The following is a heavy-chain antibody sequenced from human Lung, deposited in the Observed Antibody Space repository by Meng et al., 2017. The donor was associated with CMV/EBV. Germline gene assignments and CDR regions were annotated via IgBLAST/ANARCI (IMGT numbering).Heavy chain of an antibody. Sequence: SXAASGFTFSGYCMNWVRQAPGKGLEWVSSISSSSTYIYYADSVKGRFTISRDNAKNSLYLEMNSLRAEDTAVYYCVRDLPPYYDFWSGYLDVWXQGTXVTVSS. CDR3: VRDLPPYYDFWSGYLDV. V-gene: IGHV3-21*01. J-gene: IGHJ4*02. CDR2: ISSSSTYI. D-gene: IGHD3-3*01. CDR1: GFTFSGYC.